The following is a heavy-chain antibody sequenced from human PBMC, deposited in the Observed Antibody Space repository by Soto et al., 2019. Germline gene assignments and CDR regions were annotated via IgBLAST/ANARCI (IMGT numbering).Heavy chain of an antibody. CDR2: IGGSGGST. CDR3: ARGIQWRYGMDV. V-gene: IGHV3-23*01. D-gene: IGHD5-12*01. J-gene: IGHJ6*02. CDR1: GFTFSSYA. Sequence: GGSLRLSCAASGFTFSSYAMNWVRQAPGKGLEWVSAIGGSGGSTYYADSVKGRFTISRDNSKNTLYLQMNSLRAEDTAVYYCARGIQWRYGMDVWGQGTTVTVSS.